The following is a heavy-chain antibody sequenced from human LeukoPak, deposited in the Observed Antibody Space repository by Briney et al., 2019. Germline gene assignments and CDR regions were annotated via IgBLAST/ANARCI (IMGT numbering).Heavy chain of an antibody. Sequence: SETLSLTCTVSYGSISSSSYYWSWIRQSPGKGLEWIGEINQSGSANYNPSLKSRVTISRDTSKDQFSLKVTSVTAADTAVYYCAVLTYKNGWYFFEYWGQGTLVTVSS. CDR2: INQSGSA. V-gene: IGHV4-39*07. D-gene: IGHD6-19*01. CDR1: YGSISSSSYY. J-gene: IGHJ4*02. CDR3: AVLTYKNGWYFFEY.